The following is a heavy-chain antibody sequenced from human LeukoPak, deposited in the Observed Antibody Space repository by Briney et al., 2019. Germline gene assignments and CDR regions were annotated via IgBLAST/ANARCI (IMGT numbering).Heavy chain of an antibody. CDR3: ARHGSGSYGY. D-gene: IGHD3-10*01. V-gene: IGHV4-61*01. CDR2: IYHSGSA. Sequence: SETLSLTCTVSGGSISSGTYYWTWIRQPPGKGLEWIGYIYHSGSAHYNPSLKSRVTISVDTSKNQFSLKLSSVTAADTAVYYCARHGSGSYGYWGQGTLVTVSS. CDR1: GGSISSGTYY. J-gene: IGHJ4*02.